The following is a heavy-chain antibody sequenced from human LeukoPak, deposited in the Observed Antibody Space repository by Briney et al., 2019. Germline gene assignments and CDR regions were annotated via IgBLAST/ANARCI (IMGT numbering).Heavy chain of an antibody. CDR2: ISSSGSFI. CDR3: ARETHYDSSGYHNDY. J-gene: IGHJ4*02. Sequence: GGSLRLSCAASGFTFSDYYMSWLRQAPGKGLEWVSYISSSGSFIYYADSVKGRFTISRDNAKNSLYLQMNSLRAEDTAVYYCARETHYDSSGYHNDYWGQGTLVTVSS. CDR1: GFTFSDYY. D-gene: IGHD3-22*01. V-gene: IGHV3-11*04.